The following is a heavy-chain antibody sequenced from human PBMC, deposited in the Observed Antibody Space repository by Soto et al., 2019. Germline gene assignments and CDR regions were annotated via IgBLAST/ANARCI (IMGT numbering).Heavy chain of an antibody. Sequence: SETLSLTCTVSGGSISNYYWNWVRQSPGKGLEWIGYIYSSGSTHYNPSLQNRVTISIDTSKNQVSLKVNSVTAADTAVYYCASERPAGAGADYFDYWGQGTLVTVSS. D-gene: IGHD2-21*01. J-gene: IGHJ4*02. CDR3: ASERPAGAGADYFDY. V-gene: IGHV4-59*01. CDR1: GGSISNYY. CDR2: IYSSGST.